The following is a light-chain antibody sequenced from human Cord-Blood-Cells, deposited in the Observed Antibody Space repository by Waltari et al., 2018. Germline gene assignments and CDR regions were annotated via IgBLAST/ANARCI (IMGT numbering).Light chain of an antibody. J-gene: IGKJ1*01. CDR2: KLS. V-gene: IGKV2-40*01. Sequence: DIVMTQTPLSLPVTPGEPASIPCRSSQGLLDSDDGNTYLDWYQQKPGQSPQLLIYKLSYRACGAPDMFSGWVSCTDFTLKNSRVGAECFGVYYFMRRIEFPGTFGQGTKVEIK. CDR1: QGLLDSDDGNTY. CDR3: MRRIEFPGT.